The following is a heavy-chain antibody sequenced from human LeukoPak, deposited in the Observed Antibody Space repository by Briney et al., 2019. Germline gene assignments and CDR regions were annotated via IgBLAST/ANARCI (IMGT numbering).Heavy chain of an antibody. J-gene: IGHJ3*02. CDR3: ARGLGHCSSTSCYAAFDI. Sequence: SETLSLTCTVSGGSISSYYWSWIRQPAGKGLEWIGRIYTSGSTNYNPSLKSRVTMSVDTSKDQFSLKLSSVTAADTAVYYCARGLGHCSSTSCYAAFDIWGQGTMVTVSS. V-gene: IGHV4-4*07. CDR2: IYTSGST. CDR1: GGSISSYY. D-gene: IGHD2-2*01.